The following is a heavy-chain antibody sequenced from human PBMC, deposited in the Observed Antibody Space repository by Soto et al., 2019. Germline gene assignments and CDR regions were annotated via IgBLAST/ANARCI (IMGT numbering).Heavy chain of an antibody. CDR1: GVSISSCDYY. D-gene: IGHD6-6*01. Sequence: SETLSLTCTASGVSISSCDYYWTCIRQPPGKGLEWIGYIYYRRSTYDNPSLNSRGTISVDTSKNHFSLKLSYVTAADTAVYYCARGVAARPTWFDPWGQGTLVTVSS. V-gene: IGHV4-30-4*01. J-gene: IGHJ5*02. CDR2: IYYRRST. CDR3: ARGVAARPTWFDP.